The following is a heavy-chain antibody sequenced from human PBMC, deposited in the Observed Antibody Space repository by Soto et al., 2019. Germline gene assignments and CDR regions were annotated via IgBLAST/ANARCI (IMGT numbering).Heavy chain of an antibody. Sequence: SETLSLTCTVSGGSISSYYWSWIRQPPGKGLEWIGYIYYSGSTNYNPSLKSRVTISVDTSKNQFSLKLSSVTAADTAVYYCAKVPRKVGTTTYYYYYYMNVWGKGTTVTVSS. D-gene: IGHD1-1*01. CDR2: IYYSGST. CDR3: AKVPRKVGTTTYYYYYYMNV. J-gene: IGHJ6*03. CDR1: GGSISSYY. V-gene: IGHV4-59*12.